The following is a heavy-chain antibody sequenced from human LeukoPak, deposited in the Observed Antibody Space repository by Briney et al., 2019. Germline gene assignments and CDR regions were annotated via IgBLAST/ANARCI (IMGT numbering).Heavy chain of an antibody. CDR3: ARGDFSDADYVAAFDI. V-gene: IGHV3-23*01. CDR1: GFTFSSYA. Sequence: GGSLRLSCAASGFTFSSYAMSWVRQAPGKGLEWVSAISGSGGSTYYADSVKGRFTISRDNSKNTLYLQMNSLRAEDTAVYYCARGDFSDADYVAAFDIWGQGTMVTVSS. J-gene: IGHJ3*02. D-gene: IGHD4-17*01. CDR2: ISGSGGST.